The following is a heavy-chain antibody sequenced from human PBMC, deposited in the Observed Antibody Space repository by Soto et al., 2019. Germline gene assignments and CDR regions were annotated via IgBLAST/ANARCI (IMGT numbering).Heavy chain of an antibody. CDR1: GFTFDDYT. CDR2: ISWDGGST. D-gene: IGHD2-21*02. Sequence: GGSLRLSCAASGFTFDDYTMHWVRQAPGKGLEWVSLISWDGGSTYYADSVKGRLTISRDNSKNSLYLQMNSLRTEDTALYYCAKDGGVTHYAEYFQHWGQGTLVTVSS. CDR3: AKDGGVTHYAEYFQH. V-gene: IGHV3-43*01. J-gene: IGHJ1*01.